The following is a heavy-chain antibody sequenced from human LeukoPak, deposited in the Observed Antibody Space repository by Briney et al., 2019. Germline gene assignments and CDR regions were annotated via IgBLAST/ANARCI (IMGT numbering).Heavy chain of an antibody. CDR1: GFTFSSYG. Sequence: GGSLRLSCAASGFTFSSYGMHWVRQAPGKGLEWVAFIRYDGSNKYYADSVKGRYTISRDNSKNTLYLQMNSLRAEDTAVYSCLYSSGWYGGFSDYWGQGTLVTVSS. CDR2: IRYDGSNK. V-gene: IGHV3-30*02. D-gene: IGHD6-19*01. J-gene: IGHJ4*02. CDR3: LYSSGWYGGFSDY.